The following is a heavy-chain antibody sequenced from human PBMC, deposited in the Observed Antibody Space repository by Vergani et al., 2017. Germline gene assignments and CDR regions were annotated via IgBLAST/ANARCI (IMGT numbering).Heavy chain of an antibody. CDR1: GGSISSYY. J-gene: IGHJ4*02. CDR2: IYYSGST. D-gene: IGHD5-18*01. V-gene: IGHV4-59*01. CDR3: ARESVDTAMVFDY. Sequence: QVQLQESGPGLVKPSETLSLTCTVSGGSISSYYWSWIRQPPGKGLEWIGYIYYSGSTNYNPSLKSRVTISVDTSKNQFSLKLSSVTAADTVVYYCARESVDTAMVFDYWGQGTLVTVSS.